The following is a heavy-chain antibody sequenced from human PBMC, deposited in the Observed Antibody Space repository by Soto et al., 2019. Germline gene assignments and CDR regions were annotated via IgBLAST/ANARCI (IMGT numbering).Heavy chain of an antibody. CDR1: GGSISSYY. CDR2: IYYSGST. Sequence: SETLSLTCTVSGGSISSYYWSWIRQPPGKGLEWIGYIYYSGSTNYNPSLKSRVTISVDTSKNQFSLKLSSVTAADTAVYYCARDPRYSSSRGYYYYGMDVWGQGTTVTVSS. CDR3: ARDPRYSSSRGYYYYGMDV. D-gene: IGHD6-6*01. V-gene: IGHV4-59*01. J-gene: IGHJ6*02.